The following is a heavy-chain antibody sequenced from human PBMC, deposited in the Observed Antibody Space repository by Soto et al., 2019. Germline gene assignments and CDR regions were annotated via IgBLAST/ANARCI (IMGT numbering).Heavy chain of an antibody. D-gene: IGHD2-21*02. CDR2: IYYSGST. Sequence: PSETLSLTCTVSGGSISSYYWSWIRQPPGKGLEWIGYIYYSGSTNYNPSLKSRVTISVDTSKNQFSLKLSSVTAADTAVYYCARDCGGDCYSVLAFDYWGQGTLVTVSS. V-gene: IGHV4-59*01. J-gene: IGHJ4*02. CDR1: GGSISSYY. CDR3: ARDCGGDCYSVLAFDY.